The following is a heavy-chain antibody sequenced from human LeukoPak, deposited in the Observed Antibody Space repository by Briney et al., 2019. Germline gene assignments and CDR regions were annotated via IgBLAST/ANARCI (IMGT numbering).Heavy chain of an antibody. Sequence: GGSLRLSCAASGFTFSSYSMNWVRQAPGKGLEWVSAISGSGGSTYYADSVRGRFTISRDNSKNTLYLQMNSLRAEDTAVYYCAKGAYLFPYEDTAMVLFDYWGQGTLVTVSS. J-gene: IGHJ4*02. D-gene: IGHD5-18*01. CDR3: AKGAYLFPYEDTAMVLFDY. V-gene: IGHV3-23*01. CDR2: ISGSGGST. CDR1: GFTFSSYS.